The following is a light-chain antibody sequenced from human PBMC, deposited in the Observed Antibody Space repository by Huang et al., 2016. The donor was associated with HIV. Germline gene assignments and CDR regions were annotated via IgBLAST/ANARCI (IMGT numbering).Light chain of an antibody. Sequence: DIQMTQSPSSLSASVRDRVTITCRASQTISNSLNWYQQKPGKAPKLLVYAASTSQSGVPSRLSGSGSGTDFTLTLSSLQPEDFATYYCQQSHNSPRTFGEGTRVEIK. V-gene: IGKV1-39*01. CDR2: AAS. CDR3: QQSHNSPRT. J-gene: IGKJ1*01. CDR1: QTISNS.